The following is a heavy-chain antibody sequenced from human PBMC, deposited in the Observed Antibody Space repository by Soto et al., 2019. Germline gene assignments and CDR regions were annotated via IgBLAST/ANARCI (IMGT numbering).Heavy chain of an antibody. Sequence: QVQLQQWGAGLLKPSETLSLTCAVYGGSFSGYYWSWIRQPPGKGLEWIGEINHSGSTNSNPSLKSRVTISVDTSKNQFSLKLSSVTAADTAVYYCARDPLRGYSYGFDYWGQGTLVTVSS. CDR3: ARDPLRGYSYGFDY. D-gene: IGHD5-18*01. V-gene: IGHV4-34*01. J-gene: IGHJ4*02. CDR1: GGSFSGYY. CDR2: INHSGST.